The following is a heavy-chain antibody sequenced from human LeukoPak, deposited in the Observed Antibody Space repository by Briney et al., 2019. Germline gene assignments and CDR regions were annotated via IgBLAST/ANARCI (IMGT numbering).Heavy chain of an antibody. CDR3: AKDPWVPAARSWFDP. D-gene: IGHD2-2*01. J-gene: IGHJ5*02. CDR1: GFTFSSYG. V-gene: IGHV3-23*01. CDR2: ISGSGGST. Sequence: GGSLRLSCAASGFTFSSYGMSWVRQAPGKGLEWVSAISGSGGSTYYADSVKGRFTISRDNSKNTLYLQMNSLRAEDTAVYYCAKDPWVPAARSWFDPWGQGTLVTVSS.